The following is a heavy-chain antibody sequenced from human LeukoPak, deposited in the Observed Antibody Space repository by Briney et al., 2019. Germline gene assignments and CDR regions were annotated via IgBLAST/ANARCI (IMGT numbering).Heavy chain of an antibody. CDR3: ARGGDHYYDSSGSSDY. D-gene: IGHD3-22*01. CDR2: ISASGTLT. Sequence: PGGSLRLSCAASGFTFSSYEMNWVRQAPGKGLEWISYISASGTLTHYADSVEGRFTISRDNAKNSLYLQMNSLRAEDTAVYYCARGGDHYYDSSGSSDYWGQGTLVTVSS. CDR1: GFTFSSYE. V-gene: IGHV3-48*03. J-gene: IGHJ4*02.